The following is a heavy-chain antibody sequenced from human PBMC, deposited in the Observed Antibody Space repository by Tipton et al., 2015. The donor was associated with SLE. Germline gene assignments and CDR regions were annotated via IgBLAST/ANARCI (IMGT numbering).Heavy chain of an antibody. CDR3: AKDAVAGTAFFDY. V-gene: IGHV3-23*01. CDR1: GFTFSSYA. CDR2: ISGSGGST. D-gene: IGHD6-19*01. J-gene: IGHJ4*02. Sequence: SLRLSCAASGFTFSSYAMSWVRRAPGKGLEWVSAISGSGGSTYYADSVKGRFTISRDNSKNTLYLQMNSLRAEDTAVYYCAKDAVAGTAFFDYWGQGTLVTVSS.